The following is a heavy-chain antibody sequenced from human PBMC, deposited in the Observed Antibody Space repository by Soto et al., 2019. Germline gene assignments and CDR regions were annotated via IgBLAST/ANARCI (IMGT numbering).Heavy chain of an antibody. J-gene: IGHJ6*03. D-gene: IGHD3-9*01. CDR3: ARRGGRYPGLYYYYMDV. Sequence: SETLSLTCAVYGGSFSGYYWSWIRQPPGKGLEWIGEINHSGSTNYNPSLKSRVTISVDTSKNQFSLKLSSVTAADTAVYYCARRGGRYPGLYYYYMDVWGKGTTVTVSS. CDR2: INHSGST. V-gene: IGHV4-34*01. CDR1: GGSFSGYY.